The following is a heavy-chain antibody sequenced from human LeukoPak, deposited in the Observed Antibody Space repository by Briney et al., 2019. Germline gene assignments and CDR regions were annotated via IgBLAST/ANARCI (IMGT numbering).Heavy chain of an antibody. CDR3: AKDLGYCSSTTCYFDY. J-gene: IGHJ4*02. Sequence: GGSLRLSCAASGFTFSSYSMNWVRQAPGKGLEWVSSISSSSSYIYYADSVKGRITISRDNSKNTLYLQMNSLRAEDTAVYNCAKDLGYCSSTTCYFDYWGQGTLVTVSS. D-gene: IGHD2-2*01. CDR1: GFTFSSYS. CDR2: ISSSSSYI. V-gene: IGHV3-21*04.